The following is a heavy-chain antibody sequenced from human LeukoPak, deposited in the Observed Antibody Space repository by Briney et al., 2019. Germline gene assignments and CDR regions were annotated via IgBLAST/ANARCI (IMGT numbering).Heavy chain of an antibody. Sequence: SETLSLICTVSSGSISSYYWSWIRQSPGKGLEWIGYIYSSGSTNYNPSLKSRVTISVDTSKNQFSLKLSSVTAADTAVYYCATMVQGVHTYFGSWGQGNLVAVSS. J-gene: IGHJ4*02. CDR3: ATMVQGVHTYFGS. V-gene: IGHV4-59*01. CDR2: IYSSGST. CDR1: SGSISSYY. D-gene: IGHD3-10*01.